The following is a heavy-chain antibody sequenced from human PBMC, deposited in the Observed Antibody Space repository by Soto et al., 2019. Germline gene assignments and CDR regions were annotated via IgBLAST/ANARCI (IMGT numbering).Heavy chain of an antibody. V-gene: IGHV3-21*01. Sequence: PGGSLRLSCAASGFTFSSYSMNWVRQAPGKGLEWVSSISSSSSYIYYADSVKGRFTISRDNAKNSLYLQMNSLRAEDTAVYYCARDHHSYGLVWFDPWGQGTLVTVSS. D-gene: IGHD5-18*01. CDR2: ISSSSSYI. CDR3: ARDHHSYGLVWFDP. J-gene: IGHJ5*02. CDR1: GFTFSSYS.